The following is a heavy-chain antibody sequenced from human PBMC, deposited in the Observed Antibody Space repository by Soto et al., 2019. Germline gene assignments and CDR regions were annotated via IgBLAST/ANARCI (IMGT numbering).Heavy chain of an antibody. J-gene: IGHJ4*02. CDR2: ISYDGSNK. CDR1: GFTFSSYG. V-gene: IGHV3-30*18. CDR3: AKDTYGGKPQYYFDY. D-gene: IGHD4-17*01. Sequence: VPLVESGGGVVQPGRSLRLSCAASGFTFSSYGMHWVRQAPGKGLEWVAVISYDGSNKYYADSVKGRFTISRDNSKNTLYLQMNSLRAEDTAVYYCAKDTYGGKPQYYFDYWGQGTLVTVSS.